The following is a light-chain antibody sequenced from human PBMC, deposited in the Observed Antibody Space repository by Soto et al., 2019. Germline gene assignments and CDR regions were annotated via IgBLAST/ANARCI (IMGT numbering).Light chain of an antibody. V-gene: IGLV1-40*01. CDR2: GNS. J-gene: IGLJ2*01. CDR3: QSYDSSLSAHVV. CDR1: SSNIGAGYD. Sequence: QPVLTQPPSVSGAPGQRVTISSTGSSSNIGAGYDVHWYQQLPGTAPKLLIYGNSNRPSGVPDRFSGSKSGTSASLAITGLQAEDEADYYCQSYDSSLSAHVVFGGGTKVTVL.